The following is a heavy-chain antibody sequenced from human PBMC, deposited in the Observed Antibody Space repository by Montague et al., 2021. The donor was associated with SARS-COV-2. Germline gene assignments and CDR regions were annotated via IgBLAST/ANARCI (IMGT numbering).Heavy chain of an antibody. Sequence: SETLSLTCDVSGDSIISATYYWSLIRHPPGRLLECIGNIYYSGSTMYNPSLKSRVTMSVDTSKNQFSLHLNLVTAADTAVYYCARRLPGLEPPFDPWGQGTLVIVSS. CDR2: IYYSGST. CDR3: ARRLPGLEPPFDP. D-gene: IGHD1-1*01. V-gene: IGHV4-39*01. CDR1: GDSIISATYY. J-gene: IGHJ5*02.